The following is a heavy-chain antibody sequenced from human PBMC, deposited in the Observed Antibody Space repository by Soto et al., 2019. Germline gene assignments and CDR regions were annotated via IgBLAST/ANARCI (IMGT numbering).Heavy chain of an antibody. CDR2: IQHTGNT. V-gene: IGHV4-4*07. D-gene: IGHD3-16*01. Sequence: PAETLSLTCAVSGASIRSYHWILLRQPAGKGLEWIGRIQHTGNTNYNPSLKSRVTMSADTSKNQISLKMTSVTAADTAVYFCAKDVSSRRWFDPWGQGVRVTVSS. CDR1: GASIRSYH. J-gene: IGHJ5*02. CDR3: AKDVSSRRWFDP.